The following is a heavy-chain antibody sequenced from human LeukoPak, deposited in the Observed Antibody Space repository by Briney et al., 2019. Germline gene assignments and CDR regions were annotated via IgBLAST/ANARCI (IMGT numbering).Heavy chain of an antibody. Sequence: PGGSLRLSCAASGFTFSSYAMSWVRQAPGKGLEWVSAISGSGDSTYYADSVKGRFTISRDNSRNTLYLQMNSLRAGDTAVYYCARGLMPSNGLCGSCFAVDWFDPWGQGTLVTVSS. CDR3: ARGLMPSNGLCGSCFAVDWFDP. CDR2: ISGSGDST. CDR1: GFTFSSYA. J-gene: IGHJ5*02. V-gene: IGHV3-23*01. D-gene: IGHD2-15*01.